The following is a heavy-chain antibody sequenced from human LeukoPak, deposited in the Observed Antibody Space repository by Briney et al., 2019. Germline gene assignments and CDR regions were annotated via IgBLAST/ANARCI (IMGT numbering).Heavy chain of an antibody. J-gene: IGHJ4*02. CDR2: IWFEGNNK. Sequence: PGGSLRLSCAASGFTFSDYNMHWVRQAPGKGLEWVAFIWFEGNNKWYADSVNGRFTISRDNSKNTLYLQMNSLRAEDTALYYCARDQYWNPDYWGQGTLVTVSS. CDR1: GFTFSDYN. D-gene: IGHD1-1*01. V-gene: IGHV3-33*01. CDR3: ARDQYWNPDY.